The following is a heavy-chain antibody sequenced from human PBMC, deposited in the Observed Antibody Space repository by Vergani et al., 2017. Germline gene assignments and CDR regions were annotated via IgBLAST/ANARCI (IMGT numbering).Heavy chain of an antibody. Sequence: VQLVESGGGVVQPGRSLRLSCAASGFTVSSNYMSWVRQAPGKGLEWVGRIKSKTDGGTTDYAAPVKGRFTISRDNAKNSLYLQMNSLRAEDTAVYYCARGKGYYYYYMDVWGKGTTVTVSS. CDR1: GFTVSSNY. J-gene: IGHJ6*03. CDR3: ARGKGYYYYYMDV. V-gene: IGHV3-15*01. CDR2: IKSKTDGGTT.